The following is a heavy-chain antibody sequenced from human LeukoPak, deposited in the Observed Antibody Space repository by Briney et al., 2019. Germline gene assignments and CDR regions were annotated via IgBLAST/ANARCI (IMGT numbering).Heavy chain of an antibody. CDR3: KWEKTVYYGMDV. CDR1: GLKFSDAW. J-gene: IGHJ6*02. Sequence: GGSLRLSCAVFGLKFSDAWVTWVRQAPGKGLEWIGRIRRGGATDYAAPVNGRFTISRDDSKNTIYLQINSLKIEDTAVYYCKWEKTVYYGMDVWGQGTTVTVSS. D-gene: IGHD1-26*01. V-gene: IGHV3-15*01. CDR2: IRRGGAT.